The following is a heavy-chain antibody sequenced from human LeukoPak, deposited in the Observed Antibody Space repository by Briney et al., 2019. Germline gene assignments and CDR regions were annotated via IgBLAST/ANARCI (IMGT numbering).Heavy chain of an antibody. CDR2: IGGRSGST. Sequence: GGSLRLSCAASGFTFSSYAMSWVRQAPGKGLEWVSTIGGRSGSTYYADSVKGRFTISRDNSENTLYLQMNSLGAEDTAVYYCAKFSGRRSGDYYFDYWGQGTLVTVSS. J-gene: IGHJ4*02. D-gene: IGHD6-19*01. CDR1: GFTFSSYA. V-gene: IGHV3-23*01. CDR3: AKFSGRRSGDYYFDY.